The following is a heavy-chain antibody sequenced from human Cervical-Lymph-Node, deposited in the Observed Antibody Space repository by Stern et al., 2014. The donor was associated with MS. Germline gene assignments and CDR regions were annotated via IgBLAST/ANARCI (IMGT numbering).Heavy chain of an antibody. CDR1: GFTFRTYW. J-gene: IGHJ4*02. V-gene: IGHV3-74*02. CDR2: INGDGTVS. CDR3: ASAYRES. D-gene: IGHD1-1*01. Sequence: MQLVQSGGGLVQPGGSLMISCVASGFTFRTYWMHWVRQGPGKGLEWVSRINGDGTVSTYADSVRGRFTISRNNANNTMSLQLDNLRVEDTAIYYCASAYRESWGQGTLVTVST.